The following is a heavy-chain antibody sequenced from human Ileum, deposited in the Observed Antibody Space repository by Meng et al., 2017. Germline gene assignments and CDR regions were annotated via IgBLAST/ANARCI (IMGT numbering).Heavy chain of an antibody. J-gene: IGHJ3*02. CDR1: GLTFSNYW. Sequence: ESPKISGGASGLTFSNYWMHWVRQGPGKGLVWVSRINHDGSSTNYADSVKGRFTISRDNAKNTLYLQMNSLRAEDTAVYYCVRGPIVGGATGAFEIWGQGTMVTVSS. CDR2: INHDGSST. V-gene: IGHV3-74*01. D-gene: IGHD1-26*01. CDR3: VRGPIVGGATGAFEI.